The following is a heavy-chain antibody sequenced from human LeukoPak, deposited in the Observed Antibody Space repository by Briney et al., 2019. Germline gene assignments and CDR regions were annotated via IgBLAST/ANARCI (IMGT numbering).Heavy chain of an antibody. CDR1: GYIFTVYH. Sequence: ASVTVSFKASGYIFTVYHIHWVRQPPGQGVEWMGWIYPNSGGTNYAQKFQGRVTMTRDTSITTVYMELSRLTSDDTAVYYCARVAVEMASWLDPWGQGTLVTVSS. CDR2: IYPNSGGT. D-gene: IGHD5-24*01. J-gene: IGHJ5*02. V-gene: IGHV1-2*02. CDR3: ARVAVEMASWLDP.